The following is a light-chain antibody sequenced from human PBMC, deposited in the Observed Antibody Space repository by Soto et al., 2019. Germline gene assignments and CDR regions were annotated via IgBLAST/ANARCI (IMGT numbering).Light chain of an antibody. J-gene: IGLJ2*01. CDR2: EVR. CDR1: NTDVGGYNY. V-gene: IGLV2-14*01. CDR3: SSYAGSNNLV. Sequence: QSVLTQPASVSGSPGQSITVSCTGTNTDVGGYNYVSWYQHRPGKAPRLMIYEVRNRLSGVSNRFSGSKSGNTASLTISGLQSEDEADYYCSSYAGSNNLVFGGGTKLTVL.